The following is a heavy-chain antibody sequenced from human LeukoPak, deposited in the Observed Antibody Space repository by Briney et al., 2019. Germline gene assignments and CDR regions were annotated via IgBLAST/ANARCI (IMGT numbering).Heavy chain of an antibody. Sequence: ASVKVSCKASGYTFISYGISWVRQAPGQGLEWMGWISAYSGNTNYAQKLQGRVIMTTDTSTSTACMELRSLRFDDTAVYYCARDDEVSPGGGGWSFDYWGQGTLVTVSS. D-gene: IGHD6-19*01. V-gene: IGHV1-18*01. CDR1: GYTFISYG. CDR2: ISAYSGNT. J-gene: IGHJ4*02. CDR3: ARDDEVSPGGGGWSFDY.